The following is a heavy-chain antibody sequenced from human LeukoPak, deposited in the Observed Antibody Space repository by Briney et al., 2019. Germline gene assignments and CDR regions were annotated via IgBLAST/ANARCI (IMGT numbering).Heavy chain of an antibody. D-gene: IGHD3-16*01. Sequence: GGSLRLSCAASGFTFSTYSFHWVRQAPGKGLQWVANINEDGSEKHYVDSVKGRFTISRDNAENSLYLQMNSLRAEDTAVYYCASGGHLDWWGQGALVTVSS. V-gene: IGHV3-7*03. J-gene: IGHJ4*02. CDR1: GFTFSTYS. CDR2: INEDGSEK. CDR3: ASGGHLDW.